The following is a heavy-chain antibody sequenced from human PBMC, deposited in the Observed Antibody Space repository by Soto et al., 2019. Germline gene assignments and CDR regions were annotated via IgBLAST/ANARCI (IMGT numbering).Heavy chain of an antibody. V-gene: IGHV3-15*01. Sequence: GESLKISCAASGFTFSNAWMSWVRQAPGKGLEWVGRIKSKTDGGTTDYAAPVKGRFTISRDDSKNTLYLQMNSLKTEDTAVYYCTTLHQGIRDAFDIWGQGTMVTVSS. CDR1: GFTFSNAW. CDR3: TTLHQGIRDAFDI. J-gene: IGHJ3*02. CDR2: IKSKTDGGTT.